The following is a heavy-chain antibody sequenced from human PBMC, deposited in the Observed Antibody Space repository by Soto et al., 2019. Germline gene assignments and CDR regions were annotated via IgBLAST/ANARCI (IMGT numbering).Heavy chain of an antibody. Sequence: QVQLVQSGAEVKKPEASVKVSCKASGYTFTSYGISWVRQAPGQGLEWMGWISVYNGNTQHAQKLQGRGTMHTDKSTSTAYMELRSLRSDDTAVYYCARDPPLDVARGFDYWGKGTLVTVSS. D-gene: IGHD3-10*01. J-gene: IGHJ4*02. V-gene: IGHV1-18*01. CDR3: ARDPPLDVARGFDY. CDR2: ISVYNGNT. CDR1: GYTFTSYG.